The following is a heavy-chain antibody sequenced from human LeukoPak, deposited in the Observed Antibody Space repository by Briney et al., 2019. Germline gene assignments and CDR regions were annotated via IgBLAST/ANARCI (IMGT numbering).Heavy chain of an antibody. CDR1: GFTFSSYA. Sequence: PGGSLRLSCAVSGFTFSSYAMSWVRQAPGKGLEWVSAISGSGGSTYYADSVKGRFTISRDNSKNTLYLQMNSLRAEDTAVYYCAKVRPRYSSGWLFDYWGQGTLVTVSS. CDR2: ISGSGGST. D-gene: IGHD6-19*01. CDR3: AKVRPRYSSGWLFDY. J-gene: IGHJ4*02. V-gene: IGHV3-23*01.